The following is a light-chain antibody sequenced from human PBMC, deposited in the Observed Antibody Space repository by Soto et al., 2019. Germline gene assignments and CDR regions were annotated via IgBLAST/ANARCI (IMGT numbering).Light chain of an antibody. V-gene: IGLV2-14*02. J-gene: IGLJ1*01. Sequence: QSALTQPASVSGSPGQSITISCTGISSDVGSYNLVSWYQQHPGKAPKLMIYEGSKRPSGVSNRFSGSKSGSTASLTISGLQAEDEADYYCSLYISGSTYVFGTGTKLTVL. CDR3: SLYISGSTYV. CDR1: SSDVGSYNL. CDR2: EGS.